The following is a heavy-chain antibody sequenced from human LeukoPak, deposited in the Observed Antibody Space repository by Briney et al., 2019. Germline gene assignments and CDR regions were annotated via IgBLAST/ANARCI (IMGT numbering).Heavy chain of an antibody. CDR2: MNPNSGNT. V-gene: IGHV1-8*01. CDR1: GYTFTSYD. CDR3: ARGNGASYYDFWSGYYFAPYYYYMDV. Sequence: GASVKVSCKASGYTFTSYDINWVRQATGQGLEWMGWMNPNSGNTGYAQKFQGRVTMTRNTSISTAYIELSSLRSEDTAVYYCARGNGASYYDFWSGYYFAPYYYYMDVWGKGTTVTVSS. J-gene: IGHJ6*03. D-gene: IGHD3-3*01.